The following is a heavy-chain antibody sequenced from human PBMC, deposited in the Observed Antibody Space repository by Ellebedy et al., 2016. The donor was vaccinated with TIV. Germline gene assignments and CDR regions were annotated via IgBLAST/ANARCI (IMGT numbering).Heavy chain of an antibody. CDR3: ARGQYSAMDV. V-gene: IGHV6-1*01. Sequence: SQTLSLTXXMSGDSFPSSRVAWNWLRQSPSRGLEWLGRTYYRSKWYNDYALSVKSRITISPDTSKNQFSLQLNSVTPDDTAVYYCARGQYSAMDVWGQGTTVTVSS. CDR1: GDSFPSSRVA. J-gene: IGHJ6*02. CDR2: TYYRSKWYN.